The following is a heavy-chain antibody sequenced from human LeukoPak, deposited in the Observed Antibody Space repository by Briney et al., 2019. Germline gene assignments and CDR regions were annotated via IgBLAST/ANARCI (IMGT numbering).Heavy chain of an antibody. D-gene: IGHD3-10*01. CDR2: IYHSGST. CDR1: GGSISSGGYY. V-gene: IGHV4-30-2*01. Sequence: SETLSLTCTVSGGSISSGGYYWSWIRQPPGKGLEWIGYIYHSGSTHYNPSLKSRVTISVDTSKNQFSLKLSSVTAADTAVYYCASRDYGSGSSTLEYWGQGTLVTVSS. CDR3: ASRDYGSGSSTLEY. J-gene: IGHJ4*02.